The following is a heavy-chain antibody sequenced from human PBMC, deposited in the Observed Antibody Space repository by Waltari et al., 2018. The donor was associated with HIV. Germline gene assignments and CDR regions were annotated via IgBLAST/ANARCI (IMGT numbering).Heavy chain of an antibody. J-gene: IGHJ6*02. Sequence: EAQMLESGGGLVHPGGSLRLSCAASGFPFSRYAMVWVRQAPGRGVVWVSAISGSGGSTDYADPVMGRFTISRDNSKNTLYLQMNSLRAEDTAVYYCAKGHYDFWSGSYYYGMDVWGQGTTVTVSS. CDR1: GFPFSRYA. D-gene: IGHD3-3*01. CDR2: ISGSGGST. V-gene: IGHV3-23*01. CDR3: AKGHYDFWSGSYYYGMDV.